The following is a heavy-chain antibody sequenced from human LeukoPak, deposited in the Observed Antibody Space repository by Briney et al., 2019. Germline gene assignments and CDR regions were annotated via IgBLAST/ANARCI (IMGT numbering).Heavy chain of an antibody. Sequence: SVKVSCKDSRGTFSSYAISWVRQAPGEGLEWMGGIIPIFGTANYAQKFQGRVTITADESTSTAYMELSSLSSEDTAVYYCARAGAFETWGQGTLGTVSP. CDR2: IIPIFGTA. J-gene: IGHJ3*02. V-gene: IGHV1-69*13. CDR1: RGTFSSYA. CDR3: ARAGAFET.